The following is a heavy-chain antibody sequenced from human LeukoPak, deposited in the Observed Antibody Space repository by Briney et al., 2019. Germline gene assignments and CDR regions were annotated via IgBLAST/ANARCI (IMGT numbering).Heavy chain of an antibody. V-gene: IGHV3-23*01. CDR3: AKDPRDGYNIYYFDY. J-gene: IGHJ4*02. D-gene: IGHD5-24*01. CDR1: GFTFSSYA. CDR2: ISGSGGST. Sequence: GGSLRLSCAASGFTFSSYAMSWVRQAPGKGLEWVSVISGSGGSTYYADSVKGRFTISRDNSKNTLYLQMNSLRAEDTAVYYCAKDPRDGYNIYYFDYWGQGTLVTVSS.